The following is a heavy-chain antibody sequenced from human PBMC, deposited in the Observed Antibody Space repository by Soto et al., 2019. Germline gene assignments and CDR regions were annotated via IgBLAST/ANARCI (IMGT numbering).Heavy chain of an antibody. Sequence: SETLSLTCTVSGGSISSGGYYWSWIRQHPGKGLEWIGYIYYSGSTYYNPSLKSRVTISVDTSKNQFSLKLSSVTAADTAVYYCARASVRGYVVVVAATWYAAFDIWGQGTMVTVSS. D-gene: IGHD2-15*01. CDR1: GGSISSGGYY. CDR3: ARASVRGYVVVVAATWYAAFDI. V-gene: IGHV4-31*03. CDR2: IYYSGST. J-gene: IGHJ3*02.